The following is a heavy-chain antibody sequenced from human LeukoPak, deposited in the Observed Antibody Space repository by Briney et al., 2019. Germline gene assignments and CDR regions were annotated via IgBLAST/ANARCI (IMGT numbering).Heavy chain of an antibody. V-gene: IGHV1-69*13. D-gene: IGHD6-25*01. J-gene: IGHJ6*02. Sequence: SVKVSCKASGGTSISYAISWVRQAPGQGLEWMGGIIPIFGTANYAQKFQGRVTITADESTSTAYMELSSLRSEDTAVYYCARDPDSSGLYGMDVWGQGTTVTVSS. CDR3: ARDPDSSGLYGMDV. CDR1: GGTSISYA. CDR2: IIPIFGTA.